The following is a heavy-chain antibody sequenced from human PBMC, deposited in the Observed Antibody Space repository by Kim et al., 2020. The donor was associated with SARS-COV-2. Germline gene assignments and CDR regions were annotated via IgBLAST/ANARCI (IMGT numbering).Heavy chain of an antibody. CDR3: ARDLRPGIAVFYYYYGMDV. D-gene: IGHD6-19*01. J-gene: IGHJ6*02. CDR2: ISSSSSYI. Sequence: GGSLRLSCAASGFTFSSYSMNWVRQAPGKGLEWVSSISSSSSYIYYADSVKGRFTISRDNAKNSLYLQMNSLRAEDTAVYYCARDLRPGIAVFYYYYGMDVWGQGTTVTVSS. V-gene: IGHV3-21*01. CDR1: GFTFSSYS.